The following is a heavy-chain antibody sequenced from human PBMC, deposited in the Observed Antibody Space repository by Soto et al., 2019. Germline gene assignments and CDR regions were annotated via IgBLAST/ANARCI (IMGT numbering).Heavy chain of an antibody. J-gene: IGHJ3*02. Sequence: SETLPLTYTVYGGSFIDYYCSRIRQPPGKGLEWIGEINHSGSTNYNPSLKSRVTISVDTSKNQFSLKLSSVTAADTAVYYCARGPLSRAVADQEDAFDIWGQGTMVTVSS. D-gene: IGHD6-19*01. CDR1: GGSFIDYY. V-gene: IGHV4-34*01. CDR3: ARGPLSRAVADQEDAFDI. CDR2: INHSGST.